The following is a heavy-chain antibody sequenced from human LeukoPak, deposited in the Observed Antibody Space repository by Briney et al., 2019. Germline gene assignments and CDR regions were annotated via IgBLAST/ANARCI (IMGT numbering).Heavy chain of an antibody. V-gene: IGHV3-49*03. CDR2: IRGKAFGGTT. CDR3: SRLPWGGYNTAPFDY. J-gene: IGHJ4*02. CDR1: GFTFGDYP. Sequence: GGSLRLSCSASGFTFGDYPMSWFRQAPGKGLEWVGFIRGKAFGGTTQYAASVKGRFTISRDDSRSVAYLHMNSLKTDDTAVYYCSRLPWGGYNTAPFDYWGQGTLVTVSS. D-gene: IGHD5-24*01.